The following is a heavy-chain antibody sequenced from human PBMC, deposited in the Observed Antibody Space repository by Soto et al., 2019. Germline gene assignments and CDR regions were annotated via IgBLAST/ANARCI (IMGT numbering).Heavy chain of an antibody. V-gene: IGHV4-59*01. J-gene: IGHJ6*03. CDR3: ARGNGGYERYYHYYYMDV. CDR1: GGSISSYY. Sequence: PSETLSLTCTVSGGSISSYYWSWIRQPPGKGLEWIGYIYYSGSTNYNPSLKSRVTISVDTSKNQFSLKLSSVTAADTAVYYCARGNGGYERYYHYYYMDVWGKGTTVTVSS. D-gene: IGHD5-12*01. CDR2: IYYSGST.